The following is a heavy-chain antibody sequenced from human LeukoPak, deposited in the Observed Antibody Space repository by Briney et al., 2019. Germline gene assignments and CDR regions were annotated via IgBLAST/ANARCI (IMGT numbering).Heavy chain of an antibody. V-gene: IGHV3-30-3*01. Sequence: PGGSLRLSCAASGFTFSSYAMHWVRQAPGKGLEWVAVISYDGSNKYYADSVEGRFTISRDNSKNTLYLQMNSLRAEDTAVYYCAREEIAAAGTDYYYGMDVWGQGTTVTVSS. D-gene: IGHD6-13*01. CDR1: GFTFSSYA. J-gene: IGHJ6*02. CDR3: AREEIAAAGTDYYYGMDV. CDR2: ISYDGSNK.